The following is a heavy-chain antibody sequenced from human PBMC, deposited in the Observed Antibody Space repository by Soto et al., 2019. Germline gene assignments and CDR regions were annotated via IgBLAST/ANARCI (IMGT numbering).Heavy chain of an antibody. CDR1: GFTFSDYY. J-gene: IGHJ6*02. CDR2: ISSSGSTI. V-gene: IGHV3-11*01. D-gene: IGHD3-3*01. Sequence: GGSLRLSSAASGFTFSDYYMSWIRQAPGKGLEWVSYISSSGSTIYYADSVKGRFTISRDNAKNSLYLQMNSLRAEDTAVYYCARDLPYYDFWSGFSGYYYYGMDVWGQGTTVTVSS. CDR3: ARDLPYYDFWSGFSGYYYYGMDV.